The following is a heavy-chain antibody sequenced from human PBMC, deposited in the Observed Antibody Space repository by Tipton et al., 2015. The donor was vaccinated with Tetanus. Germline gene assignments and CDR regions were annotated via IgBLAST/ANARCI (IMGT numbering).Heavy chain of an antibody. V-gene: IGHV3-48*02. CDR1: GFTFSSHS. CDR2: ISSSSSTI. J-gene: IGHJ4*02. Sequence: SLRLSCAASGFTFSSHSMNWVRQAPGKGLEWVSYISSSSSTIYYADSVKGRFTISRDNAKNSLYLQMNSLRDEDTAVYYCAGVDYGDYGSVDYWGQGTLVTVSS. D-gene: IGHD4-17*01. CDR3: AGVDYGDYGSVDY.